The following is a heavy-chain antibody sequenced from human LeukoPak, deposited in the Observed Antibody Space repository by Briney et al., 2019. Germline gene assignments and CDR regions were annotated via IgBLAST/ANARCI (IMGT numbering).Heavy chain of an antibody. CDR1: GYTFTSYD. V-gene: IGHV1-8*01. J-gene: IGHJ4*02. CDR2: MNPNSGNT. D-gene: IGHD6-13*01. Sequence: ASVKVSCKASGYTFTSYDINWVRQATGQGLEWMGWMNPNSGNTGYAQKFQGRVTITMDTSASTAYMELSSLRSEDMAMYYCARARQYSGTWGFDYWGQGTLVTVSS. CDR3: ARARQYSGTWGFDY.